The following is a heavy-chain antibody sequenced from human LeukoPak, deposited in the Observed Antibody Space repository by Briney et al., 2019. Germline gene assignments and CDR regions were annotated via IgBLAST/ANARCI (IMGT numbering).Heavy chain of an antibody. CDR1: GGSISPHY. CDR2: IYYTGGT. D-gene: IGHD2-15*01. CDR3: ARLGFCRGDNCLDDY. J-gene: IGHJ4*02. Sequence: PSETLSLTCTVSGGSISPHYWSWIRQPPGKGLEYVGYIYYTGGTNYNPSLRSRATVSVDASKNQFSLKLSSVTATDTAVYYCARLGFCRGDNCLDDYRGQGTLVTVSS. V-gene: IGHV4-59*08.